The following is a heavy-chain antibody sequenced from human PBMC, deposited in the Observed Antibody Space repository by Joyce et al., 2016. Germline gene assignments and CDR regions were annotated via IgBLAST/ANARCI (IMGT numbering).Heavy chain of an antibody. CDR2: IGGSGGST. J-gene: IGHJ4*02. CDR1: GFTFSNYA. V-gene: IGHV3-23*01. Sequence: EVQLLESGGGLVQPGGSLRLSCTTSGFTFSNYAMSWVRQAPGKGLEWVAAIGGSGGSTYYPDSLKGRFTISKDLSKNTLNLQMNSLRTEDTAVYYCAVPHSDRSCSGGSCYSPFDSWGQGILVTVSS. D-gene: IGHD2-15*01. CDR3: AVPHSDRSCSGGSCYSPFDS.